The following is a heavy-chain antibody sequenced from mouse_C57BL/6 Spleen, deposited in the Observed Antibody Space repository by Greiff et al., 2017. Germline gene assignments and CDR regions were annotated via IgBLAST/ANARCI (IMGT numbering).Heavy chain of an antibody. CDR1: GYSITSGYY. V-gene: IGHV3-6*01. J-gene: IGHJ3*02. CDR3: ARELR. CDR2: ISYDGSN. Sequence: ESGPGLVKPSQSLSLTCSVTGYSITSGYYWNWIRQFPGNKLEWMGYISYDGSNNYNPSLKNRISITRDTSKNQFFLKLNSVTTEDTATYYCARELRWGQGTLVTVSA.